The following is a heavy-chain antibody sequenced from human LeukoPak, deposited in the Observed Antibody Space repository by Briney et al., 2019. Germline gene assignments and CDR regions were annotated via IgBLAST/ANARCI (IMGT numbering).Heavy chain of an antibody. J-gene: IGHJ4*02. V-gene: IGHV4-34*01. Sequence: SETLSLTCAVYGGSFSGYYWSWIRQPPGKGLEWIEEINHSGSTNYNPSLKSRVTISVDTSKNQFSLKLSSVTAADTAVYYCARTAVAGPSPRDYWGQGTLVTVSS. CDR1: GGSFSGYY. CDR3: ARTAVAGPSPRDY. CDR2: INHSGST. D-gene: IGHD6-19*01.